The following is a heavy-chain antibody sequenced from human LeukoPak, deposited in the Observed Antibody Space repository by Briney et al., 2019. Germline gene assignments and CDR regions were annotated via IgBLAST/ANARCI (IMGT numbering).Heavy chain of an antibody. CDR2: ISAYNGNT. CDR1: GYTFTSYG. V-gene: IGHV1-18*01. Sequence: ASVKVSCKASGYTFTSYGTSWVRQAPGQGLEWMGWISAYNGNTNYAQKLQGRVTMTTDTSTGTAYMELRSLRSDDTAVYYCARVKFYGDYPFFQHWGQGTLVTVSS. CDR3: ARVKFYGDYPFFQH. D-gene: IGHD4-17*01. J-gene: IGHJ1*01.